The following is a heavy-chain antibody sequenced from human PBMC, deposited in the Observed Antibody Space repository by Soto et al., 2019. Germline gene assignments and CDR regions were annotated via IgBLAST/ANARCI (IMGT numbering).Heavy chain of an antibody. CDR3: ARESNSADY. V-gene: IGHV1-46*03. Sequence: ASVKVSCKASGYSITTYCMHLVRQAPGQGLEWMGVINPSGDIITYAQKFQGRVTMTRDTSTSTVYMELNSLRSDDTAVYYCARESNSADYWGQGTLVTVSS. CDR1: GYSITTYC. D-gene: IGHD7-27*01. J-gene: IGHJ4*02. CDR2: INPSGDII.